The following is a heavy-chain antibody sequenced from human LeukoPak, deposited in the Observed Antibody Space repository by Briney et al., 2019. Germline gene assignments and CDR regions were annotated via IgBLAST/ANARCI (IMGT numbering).Heavy chain of an antibody. D-gene: IGHD6-13*01. Sequence: PGGSLRLSCAASGFTFSSYGMHWVRQAPGKGLEWVAVISYDGSNKYYADSVKGRFTISRDNSKNTLYLQMNSLRAEDTAVYYCAKDNIMDSSSYLDYWGQGTLVTVSS. CDR2: ISYDGSNK. V-gene: IGHV3-30*18. CDR1: GFTFSSYG. CDR3: AKDNIMDSSSYLDY. J-gene: IGHJ4*02.